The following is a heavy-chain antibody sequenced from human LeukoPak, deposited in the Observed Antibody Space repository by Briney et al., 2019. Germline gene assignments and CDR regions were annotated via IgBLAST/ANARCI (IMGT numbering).Heavy chain of an antibody. CDR2: IDRKDKGYATAT. CDR1: GFTFSGSA. D-gene: IGHD1-26*01. Sequence: GGSLRLSCAASGFTFSGSAIHWVRQSSGKGLEWVSQIDRKDKGYATATAYAASVKGRFTISRDDSINTAYLQMKSLKTEDTALYYCTRDSGTYNWFDPWGQGTLVTVSS. J-gene: IGHJ5*02. CDR3: TRDSGTYNWFDP. V-gene: IGHV3-73*01.